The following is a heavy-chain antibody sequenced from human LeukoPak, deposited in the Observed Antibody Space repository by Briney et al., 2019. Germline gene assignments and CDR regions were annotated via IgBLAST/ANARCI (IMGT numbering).Heavy chain of an antibody. J-gene: IGHJ4*02. CDR2: IYYTGST. V-gene: IGHV4-59*01. CDR3: ARGSSRLSGYSSS. D-gene: IGHD5-18*01. CDR1: GGSISGYY. Sequence: SETLSLTCSVSGGSISGYYWSWIRQPPGKGLGWIGYIYYTGSTNYNTSLKSRVSISADTSKNQFSLNVSSVTAADTAVYYCARGSSRLSGYSSSWGQGTLVTVSS.